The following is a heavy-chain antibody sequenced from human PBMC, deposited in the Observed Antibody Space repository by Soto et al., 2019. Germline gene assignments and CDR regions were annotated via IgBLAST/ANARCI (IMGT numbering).Heavy chain of an antibody. CDR3: ARGGACGGGDCSPHYLES. Sequence: KASETLSLTCTVSGGSVSSGSYYWSWIRQPPGKGLEWIGDIYYNGRTNYNPSLKSRVTLSADTSKNHFSLKLNSVTAADTAVYSCARGGACGGGDCSPHYLESWGHEPLVTVSS. D-gene: IGHD2-21*02. CDR1: GGSVSSGSYY. J-gene: IGHJ4*01. CDR2: IYYNGRT. V-gene: IGHV4-61*03.